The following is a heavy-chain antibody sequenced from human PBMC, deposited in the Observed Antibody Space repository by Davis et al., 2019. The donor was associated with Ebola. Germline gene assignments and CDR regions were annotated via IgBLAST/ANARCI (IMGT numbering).Heavy chain of an antibody. J-gene: IGHJ5*02. CDR2: IYYSGST. V-gene: IGHV4-59*12. CDR3: ARDEALITMVRGVIITSRWFDP. Sequence: SETLSLTCTVSGGSISSYYWSWIRQPPGKGLEWIGYIYYSGSTNYNPSLKSRVTISVDTSKNQFSLKLSSVTAADTAVYYCARDEALITMVRGVIITSRWFDPWGQGTLVTVSS. D-gene: IGHD3-10*01. CDR1: GGSISSYY.